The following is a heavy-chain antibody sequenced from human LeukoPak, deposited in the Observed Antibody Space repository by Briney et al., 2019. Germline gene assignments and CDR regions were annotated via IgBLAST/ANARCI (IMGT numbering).Heavy chain of an antibody. V-gene: IGHV1-8*01. J-gene: IGHJ4*02. CDR2: MNLNSGNT. CDR1: GYTFTSYV. CDR3: ARGPYYYDSSGTDFDY. D-gene: IGHD3-22*01. Sequence: ASVKVSCKASGYTFTSYVINGVRQAAGHGLEGMGWMNLNSGNTGYAQKFQGRVTMTRNTSISTDYMELSSLRSEDTAVYYCARGPYYYDSSGTDFDYWGQGTLVTVSS.